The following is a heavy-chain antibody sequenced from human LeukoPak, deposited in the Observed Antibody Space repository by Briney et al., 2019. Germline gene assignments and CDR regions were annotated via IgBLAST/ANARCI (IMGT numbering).Heavy chain of an antibody. CDR1: GYSFTSYW. J-gene: IGHJ5*02. CDR2: IYPGDSDT. V-gene: IGHV5-51*01. CDR3: ARLGVAIQNWFDP. Sequence: GESLQISCQGSGYSFTSYWIGWVRPMPGKGLEWMGIIYPGDSDTRYSPSFQGQVTISADKSISTAYLQWSSLKASDTAMYYCARLGVAIQNWFDPWGQGTLVTVSS. D-gene: IGHD2-15*01.